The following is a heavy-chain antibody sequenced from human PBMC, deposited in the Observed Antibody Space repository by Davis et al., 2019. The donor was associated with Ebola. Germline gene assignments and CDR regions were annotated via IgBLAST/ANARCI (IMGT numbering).Heavy chain of an antibody. CDR3: ARREGFWSGYYSYYYGMDV. CDR2: INHSGST. Sequence: MPSETLSLTCAAYGGSFSGYYWSWIRQPPGKGLEWIGEINHSGSTNYNPSLKSRVTISVDTSKNQFSLKLSSVTAADTAVYYCARREGFWSGYYSYYYGMDVWGQGTTVTVSS. J-gene: IGHJ6*02. V-gene: IGHV4-34*01. CDR1: GGSFSGYY. D-gene: IGHD3-3*01.